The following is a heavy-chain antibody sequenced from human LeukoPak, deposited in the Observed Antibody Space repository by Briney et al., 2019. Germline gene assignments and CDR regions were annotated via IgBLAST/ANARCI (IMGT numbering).Heavy chain of an antibody. CDR1: GGSFSGYY. CDR2: INHSGST. CDR3: ARGRHYYDILTGTSRYNWFDP. V-gene: IGHV4-34*01. D-gene: IGHD3-9*01. J-gene: IGHJ5*02. Sequence: SETLSLTCAVYGGSFSGYYWSWIRQPPGKGLEWIGEINHSGSTNYNPSLKSRVTISVDTSKNQFSLKLNSVTAADTAVYYCARGRHYYDILTGTSRYNWFDPWGQGTLVTVSS.